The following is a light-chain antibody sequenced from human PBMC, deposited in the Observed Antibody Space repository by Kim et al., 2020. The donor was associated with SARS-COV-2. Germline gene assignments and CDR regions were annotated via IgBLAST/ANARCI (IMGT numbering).Light chain of an antibody. CDR2: DTD. CDR1: TESVTSHHY. V-gene: IGLV7-46*01. CDR3: LLYYGGPRV. J-gene: IGLJ3*02. Sequence: PGGTVTLTCGSTTESVTSHHYPFWFQQKPGQAPRTLIYDTDKRQSWTPTRFSGSLRGGEAALTLSSAQPEDEAVYYCLLYYGGPRVFGGGTQLTVL.